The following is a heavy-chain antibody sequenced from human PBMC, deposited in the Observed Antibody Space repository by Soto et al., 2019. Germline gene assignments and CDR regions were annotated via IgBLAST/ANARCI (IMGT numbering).Heavy chain of an antibody. V-gene: IGHV3-30*19. D-gene: IGHD3-16*01. J-gene: IGHJ1*01. CDR1: GFTFRSYV. CDR3: ARWGTTGGLEV. CDR2: TSYDGSGK. Sequence: QVQLVESGGGVVQPGTSLRLSCVGSGFTFRSYVIHWVRQAPGKGLEWVALTSYDGSGKYYGDSVRGRFTISRDNSRNTVDLQIDSLSLDDTALYYCARWGTTGGLEVCGQGTLVSVSS.